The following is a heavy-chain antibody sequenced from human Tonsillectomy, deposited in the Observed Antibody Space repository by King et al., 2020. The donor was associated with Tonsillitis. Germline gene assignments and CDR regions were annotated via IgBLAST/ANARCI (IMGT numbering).Heavy chain of an antibody. D-gene: IGHD3-10*01. V-gene: IGHV3-48*03. J-gene: IGHJ4*02. CDR2: ISGSGSAI. CDR1: GFTFSSYE. Sequence: VQLVESGGGLVQPGGSLRLSCAASGFTFSSYEMNWVRQAPGKGLKWVSYISGSGSAIYYADSVKGRFTISRDNAKNSLYLQMNSLRAEDTAIYYCARYYGSGTYVDYWGQGTLVTVSS. CDR3: ARYYGSGTYVDY.